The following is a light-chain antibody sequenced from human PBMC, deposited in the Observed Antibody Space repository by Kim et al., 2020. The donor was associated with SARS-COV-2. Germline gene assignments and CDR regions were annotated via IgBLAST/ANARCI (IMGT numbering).Light chain of an antibody. J-gene: IGKJ4*01. V-gene: IGKV3-11*01. CDR1: QSVSTY. Sequence: EIVLTQSPATLSLSPGERATPSCRASQSVSTYLAWYQQKPGQAPRLLIYDASNRAASVSARFSASGSGTDFTLTISSLEPEDFAVYYCQQRSNWPLSFGGGTKVDIK. CDR3: QQRSNWPLS. CDR2: DAS.